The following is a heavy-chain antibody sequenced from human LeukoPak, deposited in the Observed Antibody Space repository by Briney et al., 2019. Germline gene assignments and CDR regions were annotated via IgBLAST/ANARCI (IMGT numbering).Heavy chain of an antibody. J-gene: IGHJ3*02. CDR3: ARGRDCYLTGAFDI. CDR2: LSWNSGSL. D-gene: IGHD5-24*01. CDR1: GFTFDDYA. V-gene: IGHV3-9*03. Sequence: GGSLRLSCAASGFTFDDYAMHWVRQAPGKGLEWVSGLSWNSGSLAYADSVKGRFTISRDNAKNSLYLQMNSLRAEDMALYYCARGRDCYLTGAFDIWGQGTMVTVSS.